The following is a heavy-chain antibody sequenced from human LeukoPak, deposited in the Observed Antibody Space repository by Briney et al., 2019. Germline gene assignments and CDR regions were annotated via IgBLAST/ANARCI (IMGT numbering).Heavy chain of an antibody. CDR1: GYTFHGYY. CDR3: ARFRYCSSTSCYTGGSQTNNWFDP. V-gene: IGHV1-2*02. CDR2: INPNSCGT. Sequence: GASVKVSCQASGYTFHGYYMHWVRQAPGQGLEWVGWINPNSCGTNYAQKFQGRVTMTRATSISTAYMELSRLRSDDTAVYYCARFRYCSSTSCYTGGSQTNNWFDPWGQGTLVTVSS. J-gene: IGHJ5*02. D-gene: IGHD2-2*02.